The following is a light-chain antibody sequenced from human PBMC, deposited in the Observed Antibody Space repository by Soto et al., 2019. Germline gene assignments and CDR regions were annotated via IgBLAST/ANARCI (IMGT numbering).Light chain of an antibody. CDR3: SSYTSRSTVV. V-gene: IGLV2-14*01. CDR1: NSDVGGYNY. J-gene: IGLJ2*01. CDR2: DVS. Sequence: QSALTQPASVSGSPGQSITISCAGTNSDVGGYNYVSWYQQHPGKAPKLMIYDVSNRPSGVSTRFSGSKSGNTASLTISGLQAEDEADYYYSSYTSRSTVVFGGGTKLTVL.